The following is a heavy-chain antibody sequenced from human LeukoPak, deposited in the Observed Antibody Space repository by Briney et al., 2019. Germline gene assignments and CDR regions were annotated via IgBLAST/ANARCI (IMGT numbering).Heavy chain of an antibody. CDR3: ARDLRVSSGWYVDWFDP. CDR2: ISSSSSYI. V-gene: IGHV3-21*01. CDR1: GFTFSSYS. D-gene: IGHD6-19*01. Sequence: PGGSLRPSCAASGFTFSSYSMNWVRQAPGKGLEWVSSISSSSSYIYYADSVKGRFTISRDNAKNSLYLQMNSLKAEDTAVYYCARDLRVSSGWYVDWFDPWGQGTLVTVSS. J-gene: IGHJ5*02.